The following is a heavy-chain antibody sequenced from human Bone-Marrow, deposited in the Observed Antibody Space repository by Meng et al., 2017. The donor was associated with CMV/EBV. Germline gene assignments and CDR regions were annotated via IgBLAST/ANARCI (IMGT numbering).Heavy chain of an antibody. CDR1: GYTFTSYG. D-gene: IGHD1-26*01. J-gene: IGHJ6*02. Sequence: ASVKVSCKASGYTFTSYGISWVRQAPGQGLEWMGIINPSGGSTSYAQKFQGRVTMTRDTSTSTVYMELSSLRSEDTAVYYCARDAGRFGLWGSYRYYYYYGMDVWGQGTTVTVSS. CDR3: ARDAGRFGLWGSYRYYYYYGMDV. CDR2: INPSGGST. V-gene: IGHV1-46*01.